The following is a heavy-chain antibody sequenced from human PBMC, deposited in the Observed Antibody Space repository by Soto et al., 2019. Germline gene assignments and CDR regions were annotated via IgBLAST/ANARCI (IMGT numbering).Heavy chain of an antibody. CDR3: AHRPGFSSSFDY. J-gene: IGHJ5*01. CDR1: GFSLSTSGVG. D-gene: IGHD6-25*01. CDR2: IYWDDDT. V-gene: IGHV2-5*02. Sequence: QITLKESGPPLVRPTQTLTLTCTFSGFSLSTSGVGLGWIRQPPGKDLEWLALIYWDDDTRFSPSLESRLTISKDTSANQVVLTMTHMDPKDTATYYCAHRPGFSSSFDYWGPGTLVTVSS.